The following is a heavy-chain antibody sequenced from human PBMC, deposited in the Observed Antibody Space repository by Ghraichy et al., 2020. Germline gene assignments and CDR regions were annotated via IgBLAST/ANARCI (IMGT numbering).Heavy chain of an antibody. CDR1: GFTFSSYA. Sequence: GGSLRLSCAASGFTFSSYAMSWVRQAPGKGLEWVSAISGSGGSTYYADSVKGRFTISRDNSKNTLYLQMNSLRAEDTAVYYCAKGRSRHSSSFTDFDYWGQGTLVTVSS. CDR2: ISGSGGST. V-gene: IGHV3-23*01. D-gene: IGHD6-6*01. J-gene: IGHJ4*02. CDR3: AKGRSRHSSSFTDFDY.